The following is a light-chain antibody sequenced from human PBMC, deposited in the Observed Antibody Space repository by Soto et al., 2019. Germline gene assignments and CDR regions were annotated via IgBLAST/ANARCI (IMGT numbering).Light chain of an antibody. CDR2: DVT. Sequence: QSALTQPASVSGSPGQSITISCTGTTSDVGGYNYVSWYQQYPGKAPKLMIYDVTNRPSGVSSRFSGSKSGNTASLTISGLQAEDEADYYCSSYRSGSVLVFGGGTKLTVL. J-gene: IGLJ3*02. V-gene: IGLV2-14*01. CDR3: SSYRSGSVLV. CDR1: TSDVGGYNY.